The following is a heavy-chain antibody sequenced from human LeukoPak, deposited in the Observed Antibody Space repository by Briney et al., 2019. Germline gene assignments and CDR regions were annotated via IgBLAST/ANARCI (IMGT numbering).Heavy chain of an antibody. V-gene: IGHV1-18*01. CDR1: GYTFTSYG. CDR2: ISAYNGNT. D-gene: IGHD3-10*01. J-gene: IGHJ5*02. CDR3: AIGGSGSYYKGWFDP. Sequence: ASVKVSCKASGYTFTSYGISWVRQAPGQGLEWMGWISAYNGNTNYAQKLQGRVTMTTDTSTSTAYMELRSLRSDDTAVYYCAIGGSGSYYKGWFDPWGQGTLVTVSS.